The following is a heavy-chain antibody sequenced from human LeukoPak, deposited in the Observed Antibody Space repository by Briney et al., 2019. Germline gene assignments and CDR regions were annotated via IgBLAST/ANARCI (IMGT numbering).Heavy chain of an antibody. V-gene: IGHV3-15*01. D-gene: IGHD2-15*01. CDR1: GFTFSNAW. CDR3: TTAFIVVVVAATKPDDY. Sequence: PGGSLRLSCAASGFTFSNAWMSWVRQAPGKGLEWVGRIKSKTDGWTTDYAAPVKGRFTISRDDSKNTLYLQMNSLKTEDKAVYYCTTAFIVVVVAATKPDDYWGQGTLVTVSS. J-gene: IGHJ4*02. CDR2: IKSKTDGWTT.